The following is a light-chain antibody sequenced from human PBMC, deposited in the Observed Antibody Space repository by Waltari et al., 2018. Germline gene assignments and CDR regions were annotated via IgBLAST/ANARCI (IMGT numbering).Light chain of an antibody. V-gene: IGKV2-28*01. CDR3: MQALQTPLT. J-gene: IGKJ4*01. CDR1: HSLLQSNGYNY. Sequence: VTPGEPASISCRSSHSLLQSNGYNYLDWYLQKPGQSPRLLIYLRSNRAAGVPDRFSGSGSGTDFTLKISRVEAEDVGVYYCMQALQTPLTFGGGTKVEIK. CDR2: LRS.